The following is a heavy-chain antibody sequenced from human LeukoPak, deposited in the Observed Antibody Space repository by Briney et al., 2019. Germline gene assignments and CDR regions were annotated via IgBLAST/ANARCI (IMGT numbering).Heavy chain of an antibody. D-gene: IGHD2-2*01. Sequence: PGGSLRLSCAASGFTFSGYAMSWVRQAPGKGLEWVSSISSSGDSTYYADSVKGRFTISRDNSKNTLYLQMNSLRVEDTAVYYCASYCSGTSCYAFDIWGQGTLVTVS. CDR3: ASYCSGTSCYAFDI. J-gene: IGHJ3*02. CDR2: ISSSGDST. V-gene: IGHV3-23*01. CDR1: GFTFSGYA.